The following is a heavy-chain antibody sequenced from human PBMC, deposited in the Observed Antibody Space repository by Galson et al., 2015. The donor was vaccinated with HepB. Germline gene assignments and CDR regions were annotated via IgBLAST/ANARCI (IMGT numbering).Heavy chain of an antibody. Sequence: SVKVSCKASGGTFSSYAISWVRQAPGQGLEWMGGIIPIFGTANYAQKFQGRVTITADESTSTAYMELSSLRSEDTAVYYCARGPLITMVRGAFDYWGQGTLVTVSS. J-gene: IGHJ4*02. CDR3: ARGPLITMVRGAFDY. V-gene: IGHV1-69*13. CDR2: IIPIFGTA. D-gene: IGHD3-10*01. CDR1: GGTFSSYA.